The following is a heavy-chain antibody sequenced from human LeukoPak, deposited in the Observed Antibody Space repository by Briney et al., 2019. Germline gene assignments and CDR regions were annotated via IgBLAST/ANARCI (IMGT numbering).Heavy chain of an antibody. Sequence: PGGSLRLSCAASGFTFSSYSMNWVRQAPGKGLEWVSSISSSSSYIYYADSVKGRFTISRDNAKNSLYLQMNSLRAEDTAVHYCARDFRSPGIAVAGTLDYWGQGTLVTVSS. V-gene: IGHV3-21*01. CDR3: ARDFRSPGIAVAGTLDY. D-gene: IGHD6-19*01. J-gene: IGHJ4*02. CDR1: GFTFSSYS. CDR2: ISSSSSYI.